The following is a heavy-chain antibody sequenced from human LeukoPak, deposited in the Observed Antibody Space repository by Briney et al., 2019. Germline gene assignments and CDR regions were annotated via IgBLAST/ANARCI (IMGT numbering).Heavy chain of an antibody. CDR3: ARPAYGSGSYYNH. CDR1: GFTVSSNY. D-gene: IGHD3-10*01. CDR2: IYSGGST. Sequence: PGGSLRLSCAASGFTVSSNYMSWVRQAPGKGLEWVSVIYSGGSTYYADSVKGRFTISRDNSKNTLYLQMNSLRAEDTAVYYCARPAYGSGSYYNHWGQGTLVTVSS. J-gene: IGHJ4*02. V-gene: IGHV3-66*04.